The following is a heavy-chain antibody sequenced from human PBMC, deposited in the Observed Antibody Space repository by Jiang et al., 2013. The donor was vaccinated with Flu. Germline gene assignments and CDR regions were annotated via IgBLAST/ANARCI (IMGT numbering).Heavy chain of an antibody. CDR2: ISWNSGSI. V-gene: IGHV3-9*01. J-gene: IGHJ4*02. CDR3: AKAVPGTYDFWSGYYFDY. CDR1: GFTFDDYA. D-gene: IGHD3-3*01. Sequence: VQLVESGGGLVQPGRSLRLSCAASGFTFDDYAMHWVRQAPGKGLEWVSGISWNSGSIGYADSVKGRFTISRDNAKNSLYLQMNSLRAEDTALYYCAKAVPGTYDFWSGYYFDYWGQGTLVTVSS.